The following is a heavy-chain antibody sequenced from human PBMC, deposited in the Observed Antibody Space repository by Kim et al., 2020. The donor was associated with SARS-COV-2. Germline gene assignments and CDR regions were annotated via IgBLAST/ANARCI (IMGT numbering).Heavy chain of an antibody. D-gene: IGHD3-10*01. CDR1: GFTFSSYA. CDR2: ISGSGGST. CDR3: AKDYITMVRGVITPHRSWFDP. Sequence: GGSLRLSCAASGFTFSSYAMSWVRQAPGKGLEWVSAISGSGGSTYYADSVKGRFTISRDNSKNTLYLQMNSLRAEDTAVYYCAKDYITMVRGVITPHRSWFDPWGQGTLVTVSS. J-gene: IGHJ5*02. V-gene: IGHV3-23*01.